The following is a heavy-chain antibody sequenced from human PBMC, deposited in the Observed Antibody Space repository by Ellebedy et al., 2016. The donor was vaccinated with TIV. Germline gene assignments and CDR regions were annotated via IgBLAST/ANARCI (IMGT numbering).Heavy chain of an antibody. CDR3: AKEGGLRYFDWLFGWFDP. V-gene: IGHV3-23*01. J-gene: IGHJ5*02. D-gene: IGHD3-9*01. Sequence: PGGSLRLSCAASGFTFSSYAMSWVRQAPGKGLEWVSAISGSGGSTYYADSVKGRFTISRDNSKNTLYLQMNSLRAEDTAVYYWAKEGGLRYFDWLFGWFDPWGQGTLVTVSS. CDR1: GFTFSSYA. CDR2: ISGSGGST.